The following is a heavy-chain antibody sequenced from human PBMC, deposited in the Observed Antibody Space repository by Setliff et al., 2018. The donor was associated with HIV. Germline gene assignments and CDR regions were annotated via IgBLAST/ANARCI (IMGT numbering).Heavy chain of an antibody. CDR2: IYHSGST. V-gene: IGHV4-38-2*01. CDR1: GYSISSGYY. CDR3: ARRRETIVVVIGIPNWYFEL. Sequence: SETLSLTCAVSGYSISSGYYWGWIRQPPGKGLEWIGTIYHSGSTYYNPSLKSRVTISVDTSKNQFSLRLSSVTAADSAVYYCARRRETIVVVIGIPNWYFELWGRGTLVTVSS. J-gene: IGHJ2*01. D-gene: IGHD2-21*01.